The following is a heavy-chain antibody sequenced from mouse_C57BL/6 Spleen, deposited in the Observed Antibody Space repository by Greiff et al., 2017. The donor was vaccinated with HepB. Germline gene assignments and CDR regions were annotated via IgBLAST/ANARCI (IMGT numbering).Heavy chain of an antibody. J-gene: IGHJ2*01. D-gene: IGHD1-1*01. Sequence: QVQLQQSGAELVKPGASVKMSCKASGYTFTSYWITWVKQRPGQGLEWIGDIYPGSGSTNYNEKFKSKATLTVDTSSSTAYMQLSSLTSEDSAVYYCARYPYYYGSSYSDYWGQGTTLTVSS. CDR2: IYPGSGST. V-gene: IGHV1-55*01. CDR1: GYTFTSYW. CDR3: ARYPYYYGSSYSDY.